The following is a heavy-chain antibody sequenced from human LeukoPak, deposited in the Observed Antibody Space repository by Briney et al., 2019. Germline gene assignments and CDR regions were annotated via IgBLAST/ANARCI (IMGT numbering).Heavy chain of an antibody. D-gene: IGHD6-25*01. CDR1: GGSIADTTYF. V-gene: IGHV4-39*01. CDR3: ARREVAAEIDY. J-gene: IGHJ4*02. Sequence: SETLSLTCTVSGGSIADTTYFWGWIRQPPGKGLEWIGSIYYRGNTYYTPSLKSRVTLSVDTSKNQFSLKVISVTAADTAVYYCARREVAAEIDYWGQGTLVTVSS. CDR2: IYYRGNT.